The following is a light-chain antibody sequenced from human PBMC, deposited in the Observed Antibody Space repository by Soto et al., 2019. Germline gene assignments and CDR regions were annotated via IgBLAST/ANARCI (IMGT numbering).Light chain of an antibody. Sequence: DIQMTQSPSSLSASVGDRVTITCQASQDISKYLNWYQQKPGKAPKLLIYDASNLETGVPSKFSGRGSGTDFTFTISSLQLEDIATYYCQQYENVPLTFGGGTKVDI. CDR2: DAS. CDR1: QDISKY. J-gene: IGKJ4*01. V-gene: IGKV1-33*01. CDR3: QQYENVPLT.